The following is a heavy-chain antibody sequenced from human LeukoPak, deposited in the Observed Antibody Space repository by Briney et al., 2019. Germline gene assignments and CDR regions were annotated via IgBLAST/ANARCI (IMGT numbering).Heavy chain of an antibody. Sequence: GGSLRLSCAASGFTFSSYEMNWVRQAPGKGLEWVSYISSSGSTIYYADSVKGRFTISRDNAKNSLYLQMNSLRAEDTAVYYCASGQHDFWSGYYDYWGQGTLVTVSS. V-gene: IGHV3-48*03. CDR2: ISSSGSTI. CDR1: GFTFSSYE. D-gene: IGHD3-3*01. CDR3: ASGQHDFWSGYYDY. J-gene: IGHJ4*02.